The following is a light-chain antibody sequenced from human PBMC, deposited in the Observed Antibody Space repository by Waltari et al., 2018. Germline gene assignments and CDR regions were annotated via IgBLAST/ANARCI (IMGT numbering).Light chain of an antibody. CDR3: QSFDNALGAYV. Sequence: QSVLTQPPSVSGAPGQRVTISCSGSNSNIGAPSDVHWYQQLPGSAPKLLLHSGNPRPSDVPYRFSAAKSGRSAPLAIAGLQAEDGAVYYCQSFDNALGAYVFGTGTTVIVL. V-gene: IGLV1-40*01. CDR1: NSNIGAPSD. J-gene: IGLJ1*01. CDR2: SGN.